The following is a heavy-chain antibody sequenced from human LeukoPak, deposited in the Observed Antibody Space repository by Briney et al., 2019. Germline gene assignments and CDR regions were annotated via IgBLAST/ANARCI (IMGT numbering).Heavy chain of an antibody. J-gene: IGHJ4*02. CDR2: ISSSGSTI. D-gene: IGHD2-21*02. Sequence: PGGSLRLSCAASGFTFSSYEMNWVRQAPGKGLEWVSYISSSGSTIYYADSVKGRFTISRDNAKNSLYLQMNSLRTEDTAVYYCAKDDVVVTAPFDYWGQGTLVTVSS. CDR3: AKDDVVVTAPFDY. V-gene: IGHV3-48*03. CDR1: GFTFSSYE.